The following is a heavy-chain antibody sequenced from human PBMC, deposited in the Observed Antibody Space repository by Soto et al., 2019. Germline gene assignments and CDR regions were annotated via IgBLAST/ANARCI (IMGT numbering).Heavy chain of an antibody. V-gene: IGHV4-34*01. CDR3: ARRGYSSPFVYYYYGMDV. D-gene: IGHD6-13*01. Sequence: SETLSLTCAVYGGSFSGYYWSWIRQPPGKGLEWIGEINHSGSTNYNPSLKSRVTISVDASKNQFSLKLSSVTAADTAVYYCARRGYSSPFVYYYYGMDVWGQGTTVTVSS. CDR2: INHSGST. J-gene: IGHJ6*02. CDR1: GGSFSGYY.